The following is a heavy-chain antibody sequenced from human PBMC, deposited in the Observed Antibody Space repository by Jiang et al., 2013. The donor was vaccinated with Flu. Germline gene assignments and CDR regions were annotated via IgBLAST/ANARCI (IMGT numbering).Heavy chain of an antibody. Sequence: GAEVKKPGASVKVSCKASGYTFTSYAMHWVRQAPGQRLEWMGWINAGNGNTKYSQKFQGRVTITRDTSASTAYMELSSLRSEDTAVYYCARGDGRYGDYDYWGQGTLVTVSS. J-gene: IGHJ4*02. D-gene: IGHD4-17*01. V-gene: IGHV1-3*01. CDR2: INAGNGNT. CDR3: ARGDGRYGDYDY. CDR1: GYTFTSYA.